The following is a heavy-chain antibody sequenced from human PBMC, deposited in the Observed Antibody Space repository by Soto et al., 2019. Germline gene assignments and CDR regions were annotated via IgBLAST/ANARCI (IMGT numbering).Heavy chain of an antibody. CDR3: AIVRGVRGYHYVEPFDY. D-gene: IGHD4-17*01. CDR2: ISTFHGNT. V-gene: IGHV1-18*01. J-gene: IGHJ4*02. Sequence: QVQLVQSGPEVKKPGASVKVSCQASGYTFTNQGISWVRQVPGQGLEWVGWISTFHGNTNYARKLQGRVTMTTDTSTSTAYIQLTSLRSDDTAIYFCAIVRGVRGYHYVEPFDYWGQGTLVTVSS. CDR1: GYTFTNQG.